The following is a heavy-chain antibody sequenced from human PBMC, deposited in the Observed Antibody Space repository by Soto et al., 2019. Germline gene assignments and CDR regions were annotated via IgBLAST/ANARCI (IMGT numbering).Heavy chain of an antibody. J-gene: IGHJ3*02. V-gene: IGHV3-23*01. Sequence: EVQLLESGGGLVQPGGSLRLSCAASGFTFSSYAMSWVRQAPGKGLEWVSAISGSGGSTYYADSVKGRFTISRDNSKNTLYLQMNSLRAEDTAVYDCAKDYGDHPYAFDIGGQGTMVTVSS. CDR2: ISGSGGST. D-gene: IGHD4-17*01. CDR3: AKDYGDHPYAFDI. CDR1: GFTFSSYA.